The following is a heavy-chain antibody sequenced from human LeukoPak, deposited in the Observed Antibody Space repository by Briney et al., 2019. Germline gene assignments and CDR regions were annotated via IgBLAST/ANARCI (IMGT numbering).Heavy chain of an antibody. CDR3: AKALSGYSYGSLQDY. J-gene: IGHJ4*02. V-gene: IGHV3-33*06. Sequence: PGRSLRLSCAASGFTFSSYGMHWVRQAPGKGLEWVAVIWYDGSNKYYADSVKGRFTISRDNSKNTLYLQMNSLRAEDTAVYYCAKALSGYSYGSLQDYWGQGTLVTVSS. D-gene: IGHD5-18*01. CDR2: IWYDGSNK. CDR1: GFTFSSYG.